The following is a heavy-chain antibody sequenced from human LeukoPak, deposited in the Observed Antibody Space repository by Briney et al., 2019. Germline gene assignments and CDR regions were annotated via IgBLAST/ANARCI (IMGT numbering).Heavy chain of an antibody. Sequence: GGSLRLSCAASVFTFSSYWMSWVRQAPGKGLEWVSGINWNGDNTNYADSLKGRFTISRDNVKNSRYLQINSVRVQDTALYYCARGSTHYDVLTGYHYYFDYWGQGTLVTVSS. V-gene: IGHV3-20*04. D-gene: IGHD3-9*01. J-gene: IGHJ4*02. CDR1: VFTFSSYW. CDR3: ARGSTHYDVLTGYHYYFDY. CDR2: INWNGDNT.